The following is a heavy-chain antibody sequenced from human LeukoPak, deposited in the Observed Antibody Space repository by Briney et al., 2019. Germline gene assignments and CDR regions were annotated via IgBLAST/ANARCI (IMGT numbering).Heavy chain of an antibody. V-gene: IGHV5-10-1*01. Sequence: GASLLISCKGSGYIFTSYWISWVRQLPGKGLEWMGRIDPSDSYINYSPSFQGHVTISADKSISTAYLQWSSLKASDTAMYYCAGEGYSGARGLMDVWGKGTTVTVSS. CDR3: AGEGYSGARGLMDV. CDR2: IDPSDSYI. J-gene: IGHJ6*04. D-gene: IGHD5-12*01. CDR1: GYIFTSYW.